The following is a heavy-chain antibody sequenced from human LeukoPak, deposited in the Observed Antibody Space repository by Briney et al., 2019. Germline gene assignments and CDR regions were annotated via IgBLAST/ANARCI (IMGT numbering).Heavy chain of an antibody. CDR3: ARDRPAPSYYDTSYYFDY. J-gene: IGHJ4*02. CDR1: GGSISTTAYH. V-gene: IGHV4-39*07. Sequence: SETLSLTCSVSGGSISTTAYHWGWIRQPPGKGLEWIGGIFYRGRTFYNPSLKSRVTISVDTSQNQFSLRVDSVTAADTAVYYCARDRPAPSYYDTSYYFDYWGQGTLVTVSS. D-gene: IGHD3-22*01. CDR2: IFYRGRT.